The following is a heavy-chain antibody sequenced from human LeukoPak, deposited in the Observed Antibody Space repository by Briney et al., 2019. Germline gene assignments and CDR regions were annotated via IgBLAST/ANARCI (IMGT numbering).Heavy chain of an antibody. Sequence: SETLSLTCTVSDVSITSYYWSWIRQSPEKGLEWIGYLTPSGGTYYKPSLQSRVTISVDTSKNQFSLKLRSVTAADTAVYYCARTTMIKRPGWFDPWGQGTLVTVSS. V-gene: IGHV4-4*08. CDR2: LTPSGGT. D-gene: IGHD3-22*01. CDR1: DVSITSYY. J-gene: IGHJ5*02. CDR3: ARTTMIKRPGWFDP.